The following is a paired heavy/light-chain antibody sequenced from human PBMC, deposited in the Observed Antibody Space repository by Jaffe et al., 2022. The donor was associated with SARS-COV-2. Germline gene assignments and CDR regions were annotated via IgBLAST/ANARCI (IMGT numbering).Light chain of an antibody. CDR1: QDISTF. CDR3: QQYYSYPLT. J-gene: IGKJ4*01. CDR2: AAS. V-gene: IGKV1-8*01. Sequence: AIRMTQSPSSFSASTGDRVTITCRASQDISTFLAWYQQKPGKAPKLLIYAASTLQSGVPSRFSGSGSGTDFTLTISCLQSEDFATYYCQQYYSYPLTFGGGTKVEIK.
Heavy chain of an antibody. CDR3: ARLVGPNSGIGSDY. J-gene: IGHJ4*02. CDR2: MYSGGTT. V-gene: IGHV3-66*02. Sequence: EVQLVESGGGLVRPGGSLRISCAASGLTVSSNYMSWVRQAPGKGLEWVSVMYSGGTTYYTDSVKGRFTISRDNSKNTLHLQMNSLRTEDTAVYYCARLVGPNSGIGSDYWGQGTLVTVSS. D-gene: IGHD1-26*01. CDR1: GLTVSSNY.